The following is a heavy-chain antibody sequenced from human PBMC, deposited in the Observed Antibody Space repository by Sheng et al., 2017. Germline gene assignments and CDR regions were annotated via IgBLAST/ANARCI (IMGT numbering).Heavy chain of an antibody. V-gene: IGHV4-39*07. CDR1: GGSISSSSYY. D-gene: IGHD3-3*01. J-gene: IGHJ3*02. CDR2: IYYSGST. CDR3: ARDWRGYEAFDI. Sequence: QLQLQESGPGLVKPSETLSLTCTVSGGSISSSSYYWGWIRQPPGKGLEWIGSIYYSGSTYYNPSLKSRVTISVDTSKNQFSLKLSSVTAVDTAVYYCARDWRGYEAFDIWGQGTMVTVSS.